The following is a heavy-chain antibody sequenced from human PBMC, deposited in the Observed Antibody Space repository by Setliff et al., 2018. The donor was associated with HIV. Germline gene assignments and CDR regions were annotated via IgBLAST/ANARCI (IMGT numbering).Heavy chain of an antibody. V-gene: IGHV4-34*01. CDR3: ARTLRAAAMGYFDY. CDR2: ISHGGST. Sequence: PSETLSLTCAVYGGSFSGYYWSWIRQPPGKGLEWIGEISHGGSTNYNPSLKSRVTISVDTSTNQFSLKLTSVTAADTAVYYCARTLRAAAMGYFDYWGQGTRATSPQ. CDR1: GGSFSGYY. J-gene: IGHJ4*02. D-gene: IGHD5-18*01.